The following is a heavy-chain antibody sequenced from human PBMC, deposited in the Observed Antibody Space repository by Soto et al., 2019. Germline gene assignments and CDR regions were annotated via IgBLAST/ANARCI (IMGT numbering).Heavy chain of an antibody. CDR1: GGSISNYY. D-gene: IGHD2-2*01. J-gene: IGHJ4*02. CDR2: VYYIGST. CDR3: ARGYCTSTSCYSFDY. Sequence: SETLSLTCTVSGGSISNYYWTWIRQPPGKGLEWIGYVYYIGSTNYNPSLKSRVTISVDTSKNQFSLKLRSVTAADTAVYYCARGYCTSTSCYSFDYWGQGTLVTVS. V-gene: IGHV4-59*08.